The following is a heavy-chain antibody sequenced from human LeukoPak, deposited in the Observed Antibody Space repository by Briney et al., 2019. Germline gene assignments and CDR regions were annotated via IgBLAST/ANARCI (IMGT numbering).Heavy chain of an antibody. CDR3: AKEENYFGSGSYPDY. J-gene: IGHJ4*02. CDR2: IRFDGSNK. CDR1: GFIFSNYW. D-gene: IGHD3-10*01. Sequence: GGSLRLSCATSGFIFSNYWMSWVRQAPDKGLEWVAFIRFDGSNKYYADSVKGRFTISRDNSKNTLYLQMNSLRAEDTAVYYCAKEENYFGSGSYPDYWGQGTLVTVSS. V-gene: IGHV3-30*02.